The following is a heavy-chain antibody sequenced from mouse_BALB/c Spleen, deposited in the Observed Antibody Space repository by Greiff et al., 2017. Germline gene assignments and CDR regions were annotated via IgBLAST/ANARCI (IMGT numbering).Heavy chain of an antibody. CDR2: ISTYYGDA. Sequence: VMLVESGAELVRPGVSVKISCKGSGYTFTDYAMHWVKQSHAKSLEWIGVISTYYGDASYNQKFKGKATMTVDKSSSTAYMELARLTSEDSAIYYCARDGPGLRLMDYWGQGTSVTVSS. V-gene: IGHV1S137*01. CDR1: GYTFTDYA. J-gene: IGHJ4*01. CDR3: ARDGPGLRLMDY. D-gene: IGHD2-4*01.